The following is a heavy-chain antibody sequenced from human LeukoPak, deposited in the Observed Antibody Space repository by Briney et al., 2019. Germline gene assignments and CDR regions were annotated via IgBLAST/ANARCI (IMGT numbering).Heavy chain of an antibody. CDR2: ISAYNGNT. V-gene: IGHV1-18*01. J-gene: IGHJ4*02. CDR1: GGTFSSYA. D-gene: IGHD1-26*01. Sequence: SSVKVSCTASGGTFSSYAISWVRQAPGQGLEWMGWISAYNGNTNYAQKLQGRVTMTTDTSTSTAYMELRSLRSDDTAVYYCARDRRVGARSYFDYWGQGTLVTVSS. CDR3: ARDRRVGARSYFDY.